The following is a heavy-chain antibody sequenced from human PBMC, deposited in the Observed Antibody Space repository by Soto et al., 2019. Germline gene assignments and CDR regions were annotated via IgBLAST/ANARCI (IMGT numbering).Heavy chain of an antibody. V-gene: IGHV1-18*04. CDR1: GYTFHDYT. D-gene: IGHD6-6*01. CDR3: ASNSSRSYSWLDP. J-gene: IGHJ5*02. CDR2: MNPFIAYA. Sequence: QVKLVQSEAEVEEPGASVKVSCKASGYTFHDYTISWVLQAPGQGLEWMGGMNPFIAYAQSAQDLRGRVSKTADTSTTSVSLELRNLRVAYKPVYYSASNSSRSYSWLDPWCQGTLVTVSS.